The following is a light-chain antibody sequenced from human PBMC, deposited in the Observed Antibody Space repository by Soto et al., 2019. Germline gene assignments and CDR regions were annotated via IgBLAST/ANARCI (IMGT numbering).Light chain of an antibody. V-gene: IGKV3-15*01. CDR2: STS. CDR1: QSVSSL. Sequence: VLTQSPATPSVSPGERVTLSCRASQSVSSLLAWYQQKPGQAPRLLIYSTSTRATGIPARFSGSGSGTEFTLTISSLQSEDFAIYYCQQYHYWPYTFGQGTNLEIK. CDR3: QQYHYWPYT. J-gene: IGKJ2*01.